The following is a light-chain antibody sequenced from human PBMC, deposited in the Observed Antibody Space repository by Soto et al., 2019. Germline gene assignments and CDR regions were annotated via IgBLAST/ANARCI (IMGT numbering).Light chain of an antibody. CDR2: EVN. V-gene: IGLV2-14*01. Sequence: VLTQPASVSGSPGQSITISCTGTSSDVGGYKYVSWYQQHPGKAPKLMIFEVNSRPSGVSNRFSGSKSGNTASLTISGLRAEDEADYYCSSFSSSSTPYVFGTGTKVTVL. CDR3: SSFSSSSTPYV. CDR1: SSDVGGYKY. J-gene: IGLJ1*01.